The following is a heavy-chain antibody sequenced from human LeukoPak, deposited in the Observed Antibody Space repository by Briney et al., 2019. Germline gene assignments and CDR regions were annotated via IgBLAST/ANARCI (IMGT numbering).Heavy chain of an antibody. Sequence: PSETLSPTCAVSGGSISSGAYYWGWIRQPPGKGLELIGYIYHGGTTYYNPSLQSRVTISMDKSKNQISLNLTSVTAADTAVYYCTRDLMYKGAAGSFDYWGQGTLVTVSS. V-gene: IGHV4-30-2*01. CDR3: TRDLMYKGAAGSFDY. J-gene: IGHJ4*02. CDR1: GGSISSGAYY. CDR2: IYHGGTT. D-gene: IGHD6-13*01.